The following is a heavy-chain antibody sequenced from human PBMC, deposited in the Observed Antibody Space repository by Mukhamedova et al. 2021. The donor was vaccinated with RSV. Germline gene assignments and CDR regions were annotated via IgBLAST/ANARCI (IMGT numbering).Heavy chain of an antibody. J-gene: IGHJ4*02. CDR3: ADYS. Sequence: GSGGSTYYADSVKGRFTISRDNSKNTLYLQMNSLRAEDTAVYYCADYSWGQGTLVTVSS. CDR2: GSGGST. V-gene: IGHV3-23*01.